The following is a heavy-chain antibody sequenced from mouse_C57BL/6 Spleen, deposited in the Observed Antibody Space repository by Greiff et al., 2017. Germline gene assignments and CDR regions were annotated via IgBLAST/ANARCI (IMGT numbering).Heavy chain of an antibody. V-gene: IGHV5-17*01. CDR1: GFTFSDYG. Sequence: EVKLVESGGGLVKPGGSLKLSCAASGFTFSDYGMHWVRQAPEKGLEWVAYISSGSSTIYYADTVKGRFTISRDNAKNTLFLQMTSLRSEDTAMYYCARNYYGSPLYWYFDVWGTGTTVTVSS. J-gene: IGHJ1*03. CDR3: ARNYYGSPLYWYFDV. CDR2: ISSGSSTI. D-gene: IGHD1-1*01.